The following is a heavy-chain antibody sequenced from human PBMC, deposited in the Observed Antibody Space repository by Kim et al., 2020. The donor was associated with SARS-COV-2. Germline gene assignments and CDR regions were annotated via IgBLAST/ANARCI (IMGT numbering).Heavy chain of an antibody. J-gene: IGHJ4*02. V-gene: IGHV3-7*01. D-gene: IGHD6-13*01. CDR2: IKQDGSEK. CDR3: ARVVSSSWYFDY. CDR1: GFTFSSSW. Sequence: VASLRLSCSASGFTFSSSWMNWVRQAPGKWLEWVANIKQDGSEKYYVDSVKGRFTISRDNAKNSLYLKMNSLSAEDTAVYYCARVVSSSWYFDYCGQGTLVTVSS.